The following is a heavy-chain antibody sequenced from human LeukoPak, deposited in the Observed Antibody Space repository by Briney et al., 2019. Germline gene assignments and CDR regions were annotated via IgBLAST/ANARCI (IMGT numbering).Heavy chain of an antibody. CDR3: ARDRASEVYNWNDEAERHDAFDI. J-gene: IGHJ3*02. D-gene: IGHD1-20*01. V-gene: IGHV3-7*01. CDR2: IKQDGSEK. CDR1: GFTFSSYW. Sequence: GGSLRLSCAASGFTFSSYWMSWVRQAPGKGLEWVANIKQDGSEKYYVDSVKGRFTISRDNAKNSLYLQMNSLRAEDTAVYYCARDRASEVYNWNDEAERHDAFDIWGQGTMVTVSS.